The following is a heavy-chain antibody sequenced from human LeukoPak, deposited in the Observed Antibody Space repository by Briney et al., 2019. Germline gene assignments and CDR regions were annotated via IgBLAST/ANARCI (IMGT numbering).Heavy chain of an antibody. Sequence: PSETLSLTCTVSGGSISSGGYYWSWIRQHPGKGLEWIGYIYYSGSTYYNPSLKSRVTISVDTSKNQFSLKLSSVTAADTAVYYCAVGNYGSGTPFDYWGQGTLVTVSS. D-gene: IGHD3-10*01. J-gene: IGHJ4*02. CDR3: AVGNYGSGTPFDY. CDR2: IYYSGST. V-gene: IGHV4-31*03. CDR1: GGSISSGGYY.